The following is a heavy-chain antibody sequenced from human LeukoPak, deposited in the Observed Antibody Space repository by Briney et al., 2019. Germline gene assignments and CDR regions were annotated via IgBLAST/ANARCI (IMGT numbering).Heavy chain of an antibody. CDR1: GFTFSSYS. CDR2: ISSSSRYI. V-gene: IGHV3-21*01. Sequence: PGGSLRLPCAASGFTFSSYSMNWVRQAPGKGLEWVSSISSSSRYIYYADSVKGRFTISRDSAKNSLYLQMNSLRAEDTAVYYCARQGKTLADYWGQGTLVSVSS. D-gene: IGHD3-10*01. CDR3: ARQGKTLADY. J-gene: IGHJ4*02.